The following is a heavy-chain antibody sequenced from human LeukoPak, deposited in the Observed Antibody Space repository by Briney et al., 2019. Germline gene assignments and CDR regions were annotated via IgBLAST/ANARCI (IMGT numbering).Heavy chain of an antibody. V-gene: IGHV3-11*01. CDR3: ARGASSSWPDFDY. D-gene: IGHD6-13*01. CDR2: ISSSGSTI. Sequence: GGSLRLSCAASGFFFSDYYMSWIRQAPGKGLEWVSDISSSGSTIYYADSVKGRFTISRDNAKNSLYLQMNSLRAEDTAVYYCARGASSSWPDFDYWGQGTLVTVSS. CDR1: GFFFSDYY. J-gene: IGHJ4*02.